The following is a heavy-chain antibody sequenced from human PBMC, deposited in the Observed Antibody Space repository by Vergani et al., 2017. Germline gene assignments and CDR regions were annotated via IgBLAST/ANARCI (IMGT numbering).Heavy chain of an antibody. V-gene: IGHV3-23*04. J-gene: IGHJ4*02. CDR3: AKDRSRMVTPADY. Sequence: VQLVESGGGVVQPGRSLRLSCAASGFTFSSYGMHWVRQAPGKGLEWVSAISGSGGSTYYADSVKGRFTISRDNSKNTLYLQMNSLRAEDTAVYYCAKDRSRMVTPADYWGQGTLVTVSS. CDR1: GFTFSSYG. CDR2: ISGSGGST. D-gene: IGHD4-23*01.